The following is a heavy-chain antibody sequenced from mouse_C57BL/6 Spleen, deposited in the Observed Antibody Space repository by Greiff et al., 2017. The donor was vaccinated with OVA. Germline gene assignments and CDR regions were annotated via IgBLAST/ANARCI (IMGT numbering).Heavy chain of an antibody. CDR1: GFNITDYY. D-gene: IGHD1-1*01. CDR2: IDPEDGDT. V-gene: IGHV14-2*01. CDR3: ARDCPQGTTVVATRYFEV. Sequence: EVQLQQSGAELVKPGASVKLSCTASGFNITDYYMHWVKQRTEQGLEWIGRIDPEDGDTKYAPKFKGKATITADTSSNTAYLQRSSRTPEDTVVYYCARDCPQGTTVVATRYFEVWGTGTTVTVSS. J-gene: IGHJ1*03.